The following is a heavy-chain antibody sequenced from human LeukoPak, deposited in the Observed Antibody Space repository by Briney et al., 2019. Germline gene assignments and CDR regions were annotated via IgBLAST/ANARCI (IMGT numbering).Heavy chain of an antibody. V-gene: IGHV3-30*03. CDR1: GFTFSSYG. CDR2: ISYDGSSK. Sequence: GGSLRLSCAASGFTFSSYGMHWVRQAPGKGLEWVAVISYDGSSKYYADSVKGRFTISRDNSKNTLYLQMNSLRAEDTAVYYCAREMATPVLDYWGQGTLVTVSS. CDR3: AREMATPVLDY. D-gene: IGHD5-24*01. J-gene: IGHJ4*02.